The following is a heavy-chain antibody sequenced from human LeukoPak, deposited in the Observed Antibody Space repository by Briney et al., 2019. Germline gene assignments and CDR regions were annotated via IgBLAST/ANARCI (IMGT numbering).Heavy chain of an antibody. CDR3: ATYLCSSTSYTLSQGSDY. Sequence: GRSLRLSCAASGFTFSYYGMHWVRQAPGKGLEWVVVISYDGSNEYYADSVKGRFTISRDNSKNTLYLQMNSLRAEDTAVYYCATYLCSSTSYTLSQGSDYWGQGTLVTVSS. D-gene: IGHD2-2*01. V-gene: IGHV3-30*03. CDR2: ISYDGSNE. J-gene: IGHJ4*02. CDR1: GFTFSYYG.